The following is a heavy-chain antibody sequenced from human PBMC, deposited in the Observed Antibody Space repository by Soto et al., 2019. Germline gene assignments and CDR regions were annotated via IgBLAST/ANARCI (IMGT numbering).Heavy chain of an antibody. Sequence: SETLSLTCAVSGGSISSGGYSWSCIRQPPGKGLEWIGYIYHSGSTYYNPSLKSRVTISVDRSKNQFSLKLSSVTAAGTAVYYCARTESGTFDPWGQGTLVTVSS. J-gene: IGHJ5*02. CDR3: ARTESGTFDP. V-gene: IGHV4-30-2*01. D-gene: IGHD1-7*01. CDR1: GGSISSGGYS. CDR2: IYHSGST.